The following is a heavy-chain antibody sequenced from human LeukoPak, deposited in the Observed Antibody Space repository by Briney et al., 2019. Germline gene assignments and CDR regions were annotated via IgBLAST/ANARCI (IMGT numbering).Heavy chain of an antibody. CDR2: ISYDGSNK. J-gene: IGHJ4*02. V-gene: IGHV3-30-3*01. D-gene: IGHD6-19*01. Sequence: PGRSLRLSCAASGFTFSSYAMHWVRQAPGKGLEWVAVISYDGSNKYYADSVKGRFTISRDNSKNTLYLQMNSLRAEDTAVYYCARCFQWLAYFDYWGQGTLVTVSS. CDR1: GFTFSSYA. CDR3: ARCFQWLAYFDY.